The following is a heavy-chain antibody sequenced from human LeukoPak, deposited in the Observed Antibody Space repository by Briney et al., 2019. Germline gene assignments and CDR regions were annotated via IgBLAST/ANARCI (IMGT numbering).Heavy chain of an antibody. D-gene: IGHD3-16*02. CDR1: GFTLSNYG. Sequence: SGGSLRLSCAASGFTLSNYGMHWVRQAPGKGLEWVAVIWYDGSDKYYADSVKGRFTISRDNSKNTLYVQMNSLRVEDTAVYHCARVGNDYVWGSYRYDYFDYWGQGTLVTVSS. J-gene: IGHJ4*02. CDR3: ARVGNDYVWGSYRYDYFDY. CDR2: IWYDGSDK. V-gene: IGHV3-33*01.